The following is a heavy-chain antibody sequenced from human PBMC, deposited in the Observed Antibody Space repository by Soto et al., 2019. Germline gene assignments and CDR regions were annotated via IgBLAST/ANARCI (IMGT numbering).Heavy chain of an antibody. CDR2: IXYDGSNK. CDR1: GFTFSSYG. J-gene: IGHJ5*02. Sequence: QVQLVESGGGVVQPGRSLRLSCAASGFTFSSYGMHWVRQAPGKGLEWVAVIXYDGSNKYYADSVKGRFTISRDNSKNXXXXXXXXXXXXXXXXXXXXXXXXXXXXXXXXXXXXWFDPWGQGTLVTVSS. V-gene: IGHV3-30*03. CDR3: XXXXXXXXXXXXXXXXXWFDP.